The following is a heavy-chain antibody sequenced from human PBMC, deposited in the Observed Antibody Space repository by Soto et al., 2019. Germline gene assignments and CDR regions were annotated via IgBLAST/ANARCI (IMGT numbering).Heavy chain of an antibody. CDR2: IKQDGSEK. V-gene: IGHV3-7*01. CDR3: ARDACSGGSCYLLDY. Sequence: GGSLRLSCAASGFTFSSYWMSWVRQAPGKGLEWVANIKQDGSEKYYVDSVKGRFTISRDNAKNSLYLQMNSLRAEDTAVYYCARDACSGGSCYLLDYWGQGTLVTV. D-gene: IGHD2-15*01. J-gene: IGHJ4*02. CDR1: GFTFSSYW.